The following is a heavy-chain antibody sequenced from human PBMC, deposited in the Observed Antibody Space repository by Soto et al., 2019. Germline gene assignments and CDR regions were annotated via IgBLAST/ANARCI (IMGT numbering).Heavy chain of an antibody. D-gene: IGHD3-3*01. CDR3: ARDQLDCWDY. CDR1: GFTFSSYA. Sequence: GGSLRLSCAASGFTFSSYAMHWVRQAPGKGLEWVAVISYDGSNKYYADSVKGRFTISRDNSKNTLYLQMNSLRAEDTAVYYCARDQLDCWDYWGQGTLVTVSS. J-gene: IGHJ4*02. CDR2: ISYDGSNK. V-gene: IGHV3-30-3*01.